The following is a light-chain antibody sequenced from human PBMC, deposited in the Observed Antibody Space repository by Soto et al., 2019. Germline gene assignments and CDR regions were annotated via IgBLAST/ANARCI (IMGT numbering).Light chain of an antibody. V-gene: IGLV2-14*01. CDR3: SLYTSTSTL. CDR1: GSDIGDYDY. CDR2: DVS. Sequence: QSALTQPASVSGSPGHSITISCSGTGSDIGDYDYVSWYQQHPGKAPKLIIYDVSNRPSGVSDRFSGSKSGNTASLTISGLQADDEGDYYCSLYTSTSTLFGGGTKVTV. J-gene: IGLJ2*01.